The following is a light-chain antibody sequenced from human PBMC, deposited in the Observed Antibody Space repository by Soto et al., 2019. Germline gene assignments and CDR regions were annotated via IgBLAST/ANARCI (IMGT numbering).Light chain of an antibody. CDR2: DVS. J-gene: IGLJ1*01. V-gene: IGLV2-14*01. Sequence: ALTQPASVSGSPGQSITISCTGTSSDVGGYRYVSWYQQHPGKAPKLMIYDVSNRPSGVSNRFSGSKSGNTASLTISGLQAEDEADYYCSSYTSSSTLGVFGTGTKVTVL. CDR3: SSYTSSSTLGV. CDR1: SSDVGGYRY.